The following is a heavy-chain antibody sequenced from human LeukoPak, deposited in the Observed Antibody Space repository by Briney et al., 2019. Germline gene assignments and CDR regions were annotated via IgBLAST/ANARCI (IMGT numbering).Heavy chain of an antibody. CDR2: TYYRSKWYS. J-gene: IGHJ3*01. CDR1: GDSVSSTSAL. V-gene: IGHV6-1*01. Sequence: SQTLSLTFAISGDSVSSTSALWNWLTQSPSRGLEWLGRTYYRSKWYSDYALSVKSRITINPDSSKNQFSLQLSSVTPEDTAVYYCARARVAVAGLSAFDVWGQGTKVTVSS. CDR3: ARARVAVAGLSAFDV. D-gene: IGHD6-19*01.